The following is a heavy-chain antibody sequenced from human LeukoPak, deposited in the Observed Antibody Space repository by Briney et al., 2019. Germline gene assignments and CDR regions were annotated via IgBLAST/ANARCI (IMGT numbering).Heavy chain of an antibody. D-gene: IGHD6-19*01. CDR3: AKDLLYSRGWNYYYYMDV. J-gene: IGHJ6*03. CDR1: GLTFSSYS. V-gene: IGHV3-48*01. Sequence: GGSLSLSCAASGLTFSSYSMKWVRQPPGEGREWVSYISSSSSPIYYADSVKGRFTISRDNAKNSLYLQMNSLRAEDTAVYYGAKDLLYSRGWNYYYYMDVWGKGTTVTVSS. CDR2: ISSSSSPI.